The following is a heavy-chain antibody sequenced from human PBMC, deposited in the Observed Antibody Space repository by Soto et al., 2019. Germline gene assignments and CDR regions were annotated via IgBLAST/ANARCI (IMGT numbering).Heavy chain of an antibody. D-gene: IGHD6-19*01. V-gene: IGHV3-30-3*01. J-gene: IGHJ6*02. CDR3: AREVAEEYYYYGMDV. CDR1: GFTFSSYA. CDR2: ISYDGSNK. Sequence: GGSLRLSCAASGFTFSSYAMHWVRQAPGKGLEWVAVISYDGSNKYYADSVKGRFTISRDNSKNTLYLQMNSLRAEDTAVYYCAREVAEEYYYYGMDVWGQGTTVTVSS.